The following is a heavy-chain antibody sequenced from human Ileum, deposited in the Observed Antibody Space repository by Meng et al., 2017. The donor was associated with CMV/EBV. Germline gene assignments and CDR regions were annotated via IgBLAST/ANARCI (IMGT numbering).Heavy chain of an antibody. CDR3: ARDSTYPSGLDY. CDR2: ISYSGTA. D-gene: IGHD3-10*01. CDR1: GGSISSSLYY. Sequence: QECVPGMVKPSVTLSPTCTVAGGSISSSLYYWGWIRQPPGKGLEWIGTISYSGTAFYNLSLKSRVAISIDTSKFQFSLKLSSVTATDTAVYYCARDSTYPSGLDYWGQGTLVTVSS. V-gene: IGHV4-39*07. J-gene: IGHJ4*02.